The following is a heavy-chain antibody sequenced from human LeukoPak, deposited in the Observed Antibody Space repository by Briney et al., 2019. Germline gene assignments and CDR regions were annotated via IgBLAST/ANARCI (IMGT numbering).Heavy chain of an antibody. J-gene: IGHJ5*02. V-gene: IGHV4-34*01. D-gene: IGHD6-13*01. CDR1: GGSFSGYY. CDR3: ARSMKVSGHQPAAGTTRWFDP. Sequence: PSETLCLTCAVYGGSFSGYYWSWIRQPPGKGLEWIGEINHSGSTNYNPSLKSRVTISVDTSKNQFSLKLSSVTAADTAVYYCARSMKVSGHQPAAGTTRWFDPWGQGTLVTVSS. CDR2: INHSGST.